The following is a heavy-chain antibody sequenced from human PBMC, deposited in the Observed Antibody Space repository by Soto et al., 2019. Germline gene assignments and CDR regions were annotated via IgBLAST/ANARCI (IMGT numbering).Heavy chain of an antibody. D-gene: IGHD2-2*02. Sequence: SETLSLTCVVSGSSISTDFYWGWIRQAPGKALEWIGSIYHSGTTYYNPSLRSRLTISVDTSNNQFSLMLRSVTAADTAVYHCARIGRDSTTFYSRFDPWGQGSLVTVSS. CDR2: IYHSGTT. J-gene: IGHJ5*02. CDR1: GSSISTDFY. CDR3: ARIGRDSTTFYSRFDP. V-gene: IGHV4-38-2*01.